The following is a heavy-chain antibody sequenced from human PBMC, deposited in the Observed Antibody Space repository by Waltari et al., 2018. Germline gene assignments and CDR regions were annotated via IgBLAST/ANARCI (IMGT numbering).Heavy chain of an antibody. D-gene: IGHD3-10*01. CDR3: ARVNRESLIRGATIDS. CDR1: GFNFRNYA. Sequence: EVQLLESGGAFVRPGGSLRLSCAASGFNFRNYAMTWVRQAPGKGLRWVASINFRCGNTVYADSVKCRANIARDNSKNTLSIQLDSLRLDDTAVYFCARVNRESLIRGATIDSWGQGTRVTVSS. CDR2: INFRCGNT. J-gene: IGHJ4*02. V-gene: IGHV3-23*01.